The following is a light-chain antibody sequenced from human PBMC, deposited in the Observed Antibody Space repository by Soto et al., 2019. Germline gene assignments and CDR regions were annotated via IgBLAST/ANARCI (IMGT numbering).Light chain of an antibody. CDR2: ATS. CDR3: QQSYFSQFT. CDR1: QNVNRF. Sequence: DIQMTQSPSSLSASVGDSVTITCRASQNVNRFLHWYQQRPGKAPKLLIYATSTLQTGVPSRFTGSGFGTEFPLTISSLQPEDFGTYFCQQSYFSQFTFGPGTKVDIK. J-gene: IGKJ3*01. V-gene: IGKV1-39*01.